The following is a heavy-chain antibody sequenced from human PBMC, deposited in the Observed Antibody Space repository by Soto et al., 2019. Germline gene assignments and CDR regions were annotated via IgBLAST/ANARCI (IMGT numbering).Heavy chain of an antibody. Sequence: QVQLVQSGAEVKKPGSSVKVSCKASGGTFSSSAFSWVRQAPGQGLEWMGGIMPIFRTPDYAQKFQGRVTFSXDXTTSTAYMELRSLTSEDTGVYYCARDEDRQQLGGNYYYIMDVWGQGTTVTVSS. D-gene: IGHD3-16*01. J-gene: IGHJ6*02. V-gene: IGHV1-69*05. CDR1: GGTFSSSA. CDR2: IMPIFRTP. CDR3: ARDEDRQQLGGNYYYIMDV.